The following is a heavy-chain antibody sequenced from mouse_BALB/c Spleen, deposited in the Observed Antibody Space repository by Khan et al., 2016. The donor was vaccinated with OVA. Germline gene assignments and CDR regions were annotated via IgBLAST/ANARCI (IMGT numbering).Heavy chain of an antibody. CDR3: ARGPFGY. J-gene: IGHJ3*01. V-gene: IGHV1S135*01. CDR2: IDPFNGGT. CDR1: GYSFTSYY. Sequence: VQLQQSGPELMKPGASVNISCKASGYSFTSYYIHWVRQSHGKSLEWIGYIDPFNGGTDYNQKFKGKATLTVDKSSSTAYMHLSSLTSVDSAVYFCARGPFGYWGQGTLVTLSA.